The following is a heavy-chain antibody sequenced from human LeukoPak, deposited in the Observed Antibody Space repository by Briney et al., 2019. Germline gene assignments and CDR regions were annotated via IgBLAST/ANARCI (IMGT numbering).Heavy chain of an antibody. D-gene: IGHD3-9*01. J-gene: IGHJ3*02. V-gene: IGHV1-46*01. CDR1: GYTFTSYY. CDR3: ARDGYDILTGPPGAFDI. CDR2: INPSGGST. Sequence: EASVKVSCKASGYTFTSYYMHWVRQAPGQGLEWMGIINPSGGSTSYAQKFQGRVTMTRDTSTSTVYMELSSLRSEDTAVYYCARDGYDILTGPPGAFDIWGQGTMVTVSS.